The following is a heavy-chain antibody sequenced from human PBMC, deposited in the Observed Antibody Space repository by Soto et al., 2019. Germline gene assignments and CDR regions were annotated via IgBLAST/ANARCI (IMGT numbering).Heavy chain of an antibody. Sequence: EVQLLESGRGLVQPGGSLRLSCAASGFTFSIYGMSWVRQAPGKGLEWVSAISGSGGNTYYADSVKGRFTISRDNSKNTLYLQMNSLRAEDTAVYYCATRTFVLFGDQGLMDVWGKGTTVTVSS. V-gene: IGHV3-23*01. D-gene: IGHD3-10*01. CDR1: GFTFSIYG. CDR2: ISGSGGNT. CDR3: ATRTFVLFGDQGLMDV. J-gene: IGHJ6*04.